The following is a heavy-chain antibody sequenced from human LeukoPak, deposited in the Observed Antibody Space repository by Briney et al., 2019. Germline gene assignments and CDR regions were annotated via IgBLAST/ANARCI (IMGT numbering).Heavy chain of an antibody. CDR2: IIPIFGTA. V-gene: IGHV1-69*13. CDR1: GGTFSSYA. CDR3: AREGSGSTSRYYYYGMDV. J-gene: IGHJ6*02. Sequence: ASVKVSCKASGGTFSSYAISWVRQAPGQGPEWMGGIIPIFGTANYAQKFQGRVTITADESTSTAYMELSSLRSEDMAVYYCAREGSGSTSRYYYYGMDVWGQGTTVTVSS. D-gene: IGHD2-2*01.